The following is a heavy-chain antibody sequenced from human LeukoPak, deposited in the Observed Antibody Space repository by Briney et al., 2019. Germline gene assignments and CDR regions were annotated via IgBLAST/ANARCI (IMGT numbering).Heavy chain of an antibody. CDR2: INSDGSST. CDR1: GFTFSSYW. CDR3: ARGIYGSGRPKDY. D-gene: IGHD3-10*01. V-gene: IGHV3-74*01. J-gene: IGHJ4*02. Sequence: PGGSLRLSCAASGFTFSSYWMHWVRQAPGKGLVWVSRINSDGSSTSYADSVKGRFTISRDNAKNTLYLQMNSLRAEDTAVYYCARGIYGSGRPKDYWGQGTLVTVSS.